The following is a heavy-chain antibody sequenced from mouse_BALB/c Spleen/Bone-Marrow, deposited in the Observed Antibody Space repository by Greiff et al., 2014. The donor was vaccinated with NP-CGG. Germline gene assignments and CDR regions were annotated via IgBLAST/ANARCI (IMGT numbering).Heavy chain of an antibody. Sequence: QVQLKESGAELMKPGASVKISCKATGYTFSSYWIEWIKQRPGHGPEWIGEILPGSGSINYNEKFKGKATITADSSSNTAYMQLSSLTSEDSAVYYCARGDWEGPLDYWGQGTTLTVSS. J-gene: IGHJ2*01. CDR1: GYTFSSYW. CDR2: ILPGSGSI. D-gene: IGHD4-1*01. V-gene: IGHV1-9*01. CDR3: ARGDWEGPLDY.